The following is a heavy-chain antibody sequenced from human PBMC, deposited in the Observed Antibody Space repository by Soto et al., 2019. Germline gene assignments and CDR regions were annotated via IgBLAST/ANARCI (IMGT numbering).Heavy chain of an antibody. J-gene: IGHJ4*02. CDR3: ARDVADTYFDC. CDR1: GYTFTSYA. Sequence: ASVKVSCKASGYTFTSYAMHWVRQAPGRRLEWMGWINAGNGNTKYSQKFQGRVTITRDTSASTAYMELSSLRSEDTAVYYCARDVADTYFDCWGQGTLVTVSS. CDR2: INAGNGNT. V-gene: IGHV1-3*01. D-gene: IGHD5-12*01.